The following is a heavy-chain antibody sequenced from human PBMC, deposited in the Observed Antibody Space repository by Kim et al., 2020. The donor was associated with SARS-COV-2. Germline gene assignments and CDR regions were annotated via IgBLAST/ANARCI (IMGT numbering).Heavy chain of an antibody. D-gene: IGHD3-22*01. Sequence: YAAPVKGRFTISRDNSKNTLYLQMNSLRAEDTAVYYCAKINYYGSSGYPNWGQGTLVTVSS. V-gene: IGHV3-23*01. CDR3: AKINYYGSSGYPN. J-gene: IGHJ4*02.